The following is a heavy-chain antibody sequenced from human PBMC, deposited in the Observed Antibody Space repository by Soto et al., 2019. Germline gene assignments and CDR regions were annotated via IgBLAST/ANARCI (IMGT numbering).Heavy chain of an antibody. Sequence: EVQLLESGGGLVQPGGSLRLSCAASGFTFSSYAMSWVRQAPGKGLEWVSAISGSGGSTYYADSVKGRFTISRDNSKNTMYLQMNSLRAEDTAVYYCAKHVGIVVVPAAIPYYYGMDVWGQGTTVTVSS. J-gene: IGHJ6*02. CDR3: AKHVGIVVVPAAIPYYYGMDV. CDR2: ISGSGGST. V-gene: IGHV3-23*01. D-gene: IGHD2-2*02. CDR1: GFTFSSYA.